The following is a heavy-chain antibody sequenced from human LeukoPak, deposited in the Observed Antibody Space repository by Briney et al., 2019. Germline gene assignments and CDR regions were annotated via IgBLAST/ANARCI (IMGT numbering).Heavy chain of an antibody. CDR1: GYTFTSYD. CDR2: MNPNSGNT. D-gene: IGHD3-22*01. Sequence: ASVKVSCKASGYTFTSYDINWVRQATGQGLEWMGCMNPNSGNTGYAQKFQGRVTMTRNTSISTAYMELSSLRSEDTAVYYCATSINYYDSSGFDYWGQGTLVTVSS. CDR3: ATSINYYDSSGFDY. J-gene: IGHJ4*02. V-gene: IGHV1-8*01.